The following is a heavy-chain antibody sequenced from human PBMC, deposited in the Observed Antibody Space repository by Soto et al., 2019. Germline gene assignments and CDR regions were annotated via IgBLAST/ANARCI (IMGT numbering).Heavy chain of an antibody. V-gene: IGHV1-24*01. Sequence: ASVKVSCKVSGYTLTELSMHWVRQAPGKGLEWMGGFDPEDGETIYAQKFQGRVTMTEDTSTDTAYMELSSLRSEDTAVYYCATGRVSYYYGSGRHAIEIWGQGTMVTVSS. D-gene: IGHD3-10*01. J-gene: IGHJ3*02. CDR1: GYTLTELS. CDR2: FDPEDGET. CDR3: ATGRVSYYYGSGRHAIEI.